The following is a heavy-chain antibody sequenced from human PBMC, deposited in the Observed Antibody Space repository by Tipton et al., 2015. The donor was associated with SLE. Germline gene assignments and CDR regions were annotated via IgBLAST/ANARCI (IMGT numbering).Heavy chain of an antibody. CDR1: GGSFSGYY. J-gene: IGHJ6*02. D-gene: IGHD6-19*01. Sequence: TLSLTCAVYGGSFSGYYWNWIRQSPGKGLEWIGEVNHSGSTNYNPSLESRVTISVDTSKNQFSLKLSSVTAADTAVYYCARGCNSGWPHYSYCGMDVWGRWTTVTVSS. CDR2: VNHSGST. CDR3: ARGCNSGWPHYSYCGMDV. V-gene: IGHV4-34*01.